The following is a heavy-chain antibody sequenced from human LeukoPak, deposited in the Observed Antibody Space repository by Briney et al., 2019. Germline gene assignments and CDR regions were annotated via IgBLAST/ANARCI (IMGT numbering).Heavy chain of an antibody. CDR2: IYFTGNT. J-gene: IGHJ4*02. D-gene: IGHD3-16*01. Sequence: SETLSLTCTVSGGSISSDTYFWGWIRQPPGQGPEWIANIYFTGNTYYNPSLKSRATISVDTSKNQFSLTLSSVTAADTAVYYCASEAHRGGGFDSWGQGTQVTVSS. CDR3: ASEAHRGGGFDS. CDR1: GGSISSDTYF. V-gene: IGHV4-39*01.